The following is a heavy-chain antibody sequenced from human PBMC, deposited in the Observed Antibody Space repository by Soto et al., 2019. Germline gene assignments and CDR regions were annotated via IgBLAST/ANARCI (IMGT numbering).Heavy chain of an antibody. CDR3: ASSPKGLLDYFEA. V-gene: IGHV5-51*01. J-gene: IGHJ5*02. CDR1: WYRFTNYW. CDR2: IYPGDSDT. Sequence: GESRKISCKGSWYRFTNYWIGWVRQVPGKGLEWMGIIYPGDSDTRYSPSFQAQVTISADKSINTAYLQWSSLKASDTAIYYCASSPKGLLDYFEAWGEGTWVPVSS. D-gene: IGHD2-15*01.